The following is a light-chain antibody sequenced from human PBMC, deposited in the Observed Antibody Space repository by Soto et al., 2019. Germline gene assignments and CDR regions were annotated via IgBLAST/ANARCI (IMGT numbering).Light chain of an antibody. CDR2: AAS. J-gene: IGKJ2*01. V-gene: IGKV3-20*01. CDR3: QQYGSSLYT. CDR1: QRVIYDY. Sequence: EIVLTQSPGTLSLSPGERATLSCRASQRVIYDYLAWYQQKSGQAPRLLIYAASNRATGVPGRFTGSGSGTDFTLTISRLEPEDFAVYYCQQYGSSLYTFGQGTKVDIK.